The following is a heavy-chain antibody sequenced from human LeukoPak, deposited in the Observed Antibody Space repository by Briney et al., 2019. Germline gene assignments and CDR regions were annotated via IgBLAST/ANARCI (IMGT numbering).Heavy chain of an antibody. CDR1: GYSFTSYW. Sequence: LGESLKISCKGSGYSFTSYWIGWVRQMPGKGLEWMGIIYPGDSDTRYSPSFQGQVTISADKSISTAYLQWSSLKASDTAMYYCARLLDPYYYDSSGYSLFDYWGQGTLVTVSS. CDR3: ARLLDPYYYDSSGYSLFDY. D-gene: IGHD3-22*01. CDR2: IYPGDSDT. V-gene: IGHV5-51*01. J-gene: IGHJ4*02.